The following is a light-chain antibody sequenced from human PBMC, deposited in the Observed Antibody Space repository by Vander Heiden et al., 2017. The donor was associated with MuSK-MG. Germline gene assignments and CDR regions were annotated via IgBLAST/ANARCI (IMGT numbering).Light chain of an antibody. CDR3: QQYYRTPWT. V-gene: IGKV4-1*01. CDR1: QSVLYSSNNKRY. Sequence: DIVMTQSPDSLAVSLGERATINCKSSQSVLYSSNNKRYLAWYQQKPGLPPRLLIYWASTRDSGVPDRFSGSGSGTDFTLTISSLQAEDVAVYYCQQYYRTPWTFGQGTKVEIK. J-gene: IGKJ1*01. CDR2: WAS.